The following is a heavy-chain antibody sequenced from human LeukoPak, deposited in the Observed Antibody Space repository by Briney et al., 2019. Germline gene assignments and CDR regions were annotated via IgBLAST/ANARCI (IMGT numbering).Heavy chain of an antibody. CDR3: AKEGNDYGANSIDY. D-gene: IGHD4-23*01. Sequence: NSSETLSLTCTVSGGSISSHYWAWLRQPPGKGLEWIGWMFFTGDPNYNPSLKSRVTISVDHSKNQFSLKLTSVTAADTAVYYCAKEGNDYGANSIDYWGQGTLVTVSS. CDR1: GGSISSHY. CDR2: MFFTGDP. J-gene: IGHJ4*02. V-gene: IGHV4-59*11.